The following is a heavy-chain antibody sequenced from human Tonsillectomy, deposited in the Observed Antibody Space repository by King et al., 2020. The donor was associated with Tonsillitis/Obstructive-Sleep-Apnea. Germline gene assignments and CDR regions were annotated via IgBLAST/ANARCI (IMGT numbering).Heavy chain of an antibody. CDR1: GFTFSSHG. CDR3: AREFEYCSSTSCYNDYYYGMDV. CDR2: IWYDGSNK. J-gene: IGHJ6*02. Sequence: VQLVESGGGVVQPGRSLRLSCAASGFTFSSHGIHWVRQAPGKGLEWVAVIWYDGSNKYYADSVKGRFTISRDNSKNTLYLQMNSLKAEDTAVYYCAREFEYCSSTSCYNDYYYGMDVWGQGTTVTVSS. D-gene: IGHD2-2*02. V-gene: IGHV3-33*01.